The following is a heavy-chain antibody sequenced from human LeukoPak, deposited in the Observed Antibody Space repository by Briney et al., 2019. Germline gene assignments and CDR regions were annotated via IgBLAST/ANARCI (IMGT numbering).Heavy chain of an antibody. V-gene: IGHV4-61*02. CDR1: GGSISGANHY. CDR3: ARALYDTSGYYLDY. Sequence: PSQTLSLTCTVSGGSISGANHYWTWIRQPAGKGLEWIGRISTSGSTNYYPSLKSRVTISVDTSKNQFSLNLSSVTAADTAVYYCARALYDTSGYYLDYWGQGTLVTVSS. J-gene: IGHJ4*02. CDR2: ISTSGST. D-gene: IGHD3-22*01.